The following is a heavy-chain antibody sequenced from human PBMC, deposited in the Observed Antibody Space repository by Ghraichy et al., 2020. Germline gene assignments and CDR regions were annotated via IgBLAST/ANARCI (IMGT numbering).Heavy chain of an antibody. D-gene: IGHD3-16*02. V-gene: IGHV3-48*02. Sequence: GGSLRLSCAASGFSFSTYSMNWVRQVPGKGLEWLSYISGSSGSIYYADSVRGRFTVSRDNAKNSLFLQMNRQRDEDTAVYYCARDRDDIWGNYRYSFNCWGQGTLVTVSS. CDR2: ISGSSGSI. J-gene: IGHJ4*02. CDR3: ARDRDDIWGNYRYSFNC. CDR1: GFSFSTYS.